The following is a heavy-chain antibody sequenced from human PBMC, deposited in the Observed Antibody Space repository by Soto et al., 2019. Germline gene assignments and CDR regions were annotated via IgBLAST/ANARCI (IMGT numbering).Heavy chain of an antibody. Sequence: EVQLVESGGGLVQPGGSLRLSCAASGFTVSTNYMSWIRQAPGKGLEWVSVIYSGVSTNYADSVKGRFTISRDNSKNTLYLQMNSLRADDTAVYYCARVGYSSGWYRFWGQGTLVTVSS. CDR1: GFTVSTNY. CDR3: ARVGYSSGWYRF. J-gene: IGHJ4*02. D-gene: IGHD6-19*01. V-gene: IGHV3-66*01. CDR2: IYSGVST.